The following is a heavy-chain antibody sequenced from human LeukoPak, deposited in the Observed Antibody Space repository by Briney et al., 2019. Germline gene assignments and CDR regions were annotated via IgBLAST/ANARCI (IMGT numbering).Heavy chain of an antibody. D-gene: IGHD6-13*01. CDR3: ARADSSSWYRAFDI. J-gene: IGHJ3*02. CDR1: GGSISSYY. Sequence: SETPSLTCTVSGGSISSYYWSWIRQPAGKGLEWIGRIYTSGSTNYNPSLKSRVTMSVDTSKNQFSLKLSSVTAADTAVYYCARADSSSWYRAFDIWGQGTMVTVSS. V-gene: IGHV4-4*07. CDR2: IYTSGST.